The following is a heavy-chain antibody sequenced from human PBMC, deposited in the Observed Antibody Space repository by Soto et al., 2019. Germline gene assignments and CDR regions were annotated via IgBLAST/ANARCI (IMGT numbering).Heavy chain of an antibody. V-gene: IGHV4-39*02. CDR1: GGSVSSSRYY. Sequence: RXETLSRPRTVPGGSVSSSRYYWGWIRQPPGKGLEWIGSINYSGITYYNPSLKSRVAISVYTSKNHFSLRLSYVTAADTAVYYGARNENRIVVVTYFDDWGQGTLFTLSS. CDR3: ARNENRIVVVTYFDD. J-gene: IGHJ4*02. D-gene: IGHD3-22*01. CDR2: INYSGIT.